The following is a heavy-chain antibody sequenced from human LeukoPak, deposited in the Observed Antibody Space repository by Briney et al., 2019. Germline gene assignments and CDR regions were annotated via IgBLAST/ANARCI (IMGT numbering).Heavy chain of an antibody. D-gene: IGHD3-22*01. V-gene: IGHV3-48*04. Sequence: GGSLRLSCAASGFIFSSYSMNWVRQAPGKGLEWVSYITSSSSSIYYADSVKGRFTISRDNAKSTIYLQMNSLRAEDTAVYYCARDYYYSVDYWGQGTLVTVSS. CDR2: ITSSSSSI. CDR1: GFIFSSYS. CDR3: ARDYYYSVDY. J-gene: IGHJ4*02.